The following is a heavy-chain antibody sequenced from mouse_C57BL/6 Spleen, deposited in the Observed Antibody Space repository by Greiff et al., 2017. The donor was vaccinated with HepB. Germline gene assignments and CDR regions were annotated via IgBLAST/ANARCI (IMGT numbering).Heavy chain of an antibody. J-gene: IGHJ4*01. CDR3: ARKGNYSMGYAMDY. Sequence: QVHVKQSGAELVRPGASVKLSCKASGYTFTDYYINWVKQRPGQGLEWIARIYPGSGNTYYNEKFKGKATLTAEKSSSTAYMQLSSLTSEDSAVYFCARKGNYSMGYAMDYWGQGTSVTVSS. V-gene: IGHV1-76*01. D-gene: IGHD2-5*01. CDR1: GYTFTDYY. CDR2: IYPGSGNT.